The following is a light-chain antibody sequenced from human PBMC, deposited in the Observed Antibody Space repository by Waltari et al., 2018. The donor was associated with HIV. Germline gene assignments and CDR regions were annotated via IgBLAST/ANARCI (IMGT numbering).Light chain of an antibody. CDR2: GAS. V-gene: IGKV1-39*01. CDR3: LQGYSSILT. Sequence: DIQVTQSPSSLSASVGDRVTIICRTSENINTFLNWFQQKPGKIPRLLIYGASRLESGVPSRFSGTGSGTDFSLTISGLRPEDFATYYCLQGYSSILTFGPGTKVEVK. CDR1: ENINTF. J-gene: IGKJ3*01.